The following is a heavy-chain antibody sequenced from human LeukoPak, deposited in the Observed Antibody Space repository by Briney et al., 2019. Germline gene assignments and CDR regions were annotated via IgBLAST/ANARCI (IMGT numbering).Heavy chain of an antibody. CDR1: GYTFTSYA. CDR3: ARPSGSYYADAFDI. V-gene: IGHV1-3*03. D-gene: IGHD1-26*01. J-gene: IGHJ3*02. CDR2: INAGNGNT. Sequence: ASVKVSCKASGYTFTSYAMHWVRQAPGQRLEWMGWINAGNGNTKYSQEFQGRVTITRDTSASTAYMELSSLRSEDMAVYYCARPSGSYYADAFDIWGQGTMVTVSS.